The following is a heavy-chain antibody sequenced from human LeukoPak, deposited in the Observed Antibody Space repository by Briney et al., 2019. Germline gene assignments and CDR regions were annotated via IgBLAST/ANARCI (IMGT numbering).Heavy chain of an antibody. V-gene: IGHV1-18*01. CDR2: ISAYNGNT. Sequence: ASVKVSCKASGYTFTSYGISWVRQAPGQGLEWMGLISAYNGNTNYAQKLQGRVTMTTDTSTSTAYMELRSLRSDDTAVYYCAREGYCSSTSCPGGDYYGMDVWGQGTTVTVSS. CDR1: GYTFTSYG. J-gene: IGHJ6*02. D-gene: IGHD2-2*01. CDR3: AREGYCSSTSCPGGDYYGMDV.